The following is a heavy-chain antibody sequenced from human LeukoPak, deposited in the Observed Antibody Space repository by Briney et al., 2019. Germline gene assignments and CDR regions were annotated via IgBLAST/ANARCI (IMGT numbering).Heavy chain of an antibody. J-gene: IGHJ4*02. CDR1: GFTFSSYA. Sequence: GGSLRLSCAASGFTFSSYAMSWVPQAPGKGLEWVSFISDGGGSTYYAGSVKGRFTISRDNSKNTLYLQMNSLRGDDTAVYYCAKRAASASYYFDYWGQGTLVTVSS. D-gene: IGHD6-25*01. V-gene: IGHV3-23*01. CDR2: ISDGGGST. CDR3: AKRAASASYYFDY.